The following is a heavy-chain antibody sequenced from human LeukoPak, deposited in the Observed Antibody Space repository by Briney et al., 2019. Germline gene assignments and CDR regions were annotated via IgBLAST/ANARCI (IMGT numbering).Heavy chain of an antibody. J-gene: IGHJ3*02. CDR3: ARGDGLSDYGDFHDAFDI. Sequence: TGGSLRLSCAASGFTFSDYYMSWIRQAPGKGLEWVSYISSSGSTIYYADSVKGRFTISRDNAKNSLYLQMNSLRAEDTAVYYCARGDGLSDYGDFHDAFDIWGQGTMVTVSS. D-gene: IGHD4-17*01. CDR1: GFTFSDYY. V-gene: IGHV3-11*01. CDR2: ISSSGSTI.